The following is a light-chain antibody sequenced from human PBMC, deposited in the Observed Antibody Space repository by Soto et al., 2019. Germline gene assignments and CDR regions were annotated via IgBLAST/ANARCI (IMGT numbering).Light chain of an antibody. V-gene: IGLV1-47*02. CDR1: SSNIGSNY. CDR2: SNN. CDR3: AAWDDSLSVDV. J-gene: IGLJ1*01. Sequence: QSVLTQPPSASGTPGQRVTISCSGSSSNIGSNYVYWYQQLPGTAPKLLIYSNNQRPSGVPDRFSGSKSGTSASLVISGLRSEDEADYYCAAWDDSLSVDVFGTGTKLTVL.